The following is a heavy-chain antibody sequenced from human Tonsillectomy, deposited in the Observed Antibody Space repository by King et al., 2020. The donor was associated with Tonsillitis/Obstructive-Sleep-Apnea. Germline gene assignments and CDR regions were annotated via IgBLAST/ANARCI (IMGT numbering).Heavy chain of an antibody. Sequence: VQLVESGGGVVQPGRSLRLSCAASGFTFSNYPMHWVRQAPGKGLEWVAIISSDGNDKYYADSVKGRFTISRDNSKNTLFLQMDSLRADDTAVYYCARDYGNSGYDLGFDYWGQGTLVTVSS. J-gene: IGHJ4*02. V-gene: IGHV3-30*04. D-gene: IGHD5-12*01. CDR1: GFTFSNYP. CDR2: ISSDGNDK. CDR3: ARDYGNSGYDLGFDY.